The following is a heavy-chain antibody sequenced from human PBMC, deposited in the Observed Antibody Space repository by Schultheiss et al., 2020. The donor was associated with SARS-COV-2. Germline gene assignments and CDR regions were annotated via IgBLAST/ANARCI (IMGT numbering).Heavy chain of an antibody. CDR3: ASYYDFWSGYFRN. CDR2: INHSGST. J-gene: IGHJ4*02. V-gene: IGHV4-4*02. CDR1: GGSISSSNW. Sequence: SETLSLTCAVSGGSISSSNWWSWVRQHPGKGLEWIGEINHSGSTNYNPSLKSRVTISVDTSKNQFSLKLSSVTAADTAVYYCASYYDFWSGYFRNWGQGTLVTVSS. D-gene: IGHD3-3*01.